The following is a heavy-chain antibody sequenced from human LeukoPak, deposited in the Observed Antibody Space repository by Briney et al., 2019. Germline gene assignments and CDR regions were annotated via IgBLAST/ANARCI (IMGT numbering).Heavy chain of an antibody. Sequence: PSETLSLTCAVYGGSLSAYYWTWIRLPPGKGLEWIGEINHGGSTNYNPSLKSRVTISIDTSKNQLSLKLSSVTAADTAFYYCARYLDYGGNSRVFQHWGQGTLVTVSS. D-gene: IGHD4-23*01. V-gene: IGHV4-34*01. J-gene: IGHJ1*01. CDR1: GGSLSAYY. CDR3: ARYLDYGGNSRVFQH. CDR2: INHGGST.